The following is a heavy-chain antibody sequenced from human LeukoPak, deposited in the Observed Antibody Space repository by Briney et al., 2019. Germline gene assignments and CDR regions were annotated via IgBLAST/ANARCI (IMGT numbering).Heavy chain of an antibody. D-gene: IGHD5-12*01. CDR2: IYYSGST. V-gene: IGHV4-39*07. CDR3: ARDGVDIVATNFYYYMDV. Sequence: SETLSLTCAVYGGSFSSYYWGWIRQPPGKGLEWIGSIYYSGSTYYNPSLKSRVTISVDTSKNQFSLKLSSVTAADTAVYYCARDGVDIVATNFYYYMDVWGKGTTVTVSS. CDR1: GGSFSSYY. J-gene: IGHJ6*03.